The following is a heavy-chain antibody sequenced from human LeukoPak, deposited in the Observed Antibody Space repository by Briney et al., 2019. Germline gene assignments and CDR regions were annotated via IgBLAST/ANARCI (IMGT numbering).Heavy chain of an antibody. D-gene: IGHD3-3*01. V-gene: IGHV3-11*01. CDR3: ARDYDFWSGSRYYYYGMDV. CDR2: ISSSGSTI. Sequence: GGSLRLSCAASGFTFSDYYMSWIRQAPGKGLGWVSYISSSGSTIYYADSVKGRFTISGDNAKNSLYLQMNSLRAEDTAVYYCARDYDFWSGSRYYYYGMDVWGQGTTVTVSS. J-gene: IGHJ6*02. CDR1: GFTFSDYY.